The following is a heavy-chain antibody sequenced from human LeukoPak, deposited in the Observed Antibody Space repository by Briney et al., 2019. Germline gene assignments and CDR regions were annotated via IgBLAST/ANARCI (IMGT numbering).Heavy chain of an antibody. V-gene: IGHV3-30-3*01. J-gene: IGHJ4*02. D-gene: IGHD3-3*01. CDR2: ISYDGSNK. CDR3: ARGGITIFGVVIPLPLFDY. CDR1: GFTFSSYA. Sequence: SGGSLRLSCAASGFTFSSYAMHWVRQAPGKGLEWVAVISYDGSNKYYADSVKGRFTISRDNSKNTLYLQMNSLRAEGTAVYYCARGGITIFGVVIPLPLFDYWGQGTLVTVSS.